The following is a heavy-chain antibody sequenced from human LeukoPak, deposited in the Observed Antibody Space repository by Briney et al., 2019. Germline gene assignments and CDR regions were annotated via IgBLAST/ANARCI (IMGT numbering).Heavy chain of an antibody. D-gene: IGHD3-22*01. V-gene: IGHV3-11*01. J-gene: IGHJ3*02. CDR1: GFTFSDYY. CDR3: ARDAYYYDSSSYYRNAFDI. CDR2: IYGIDSTI. Sequence: PGGSLRLSCAASGFTFSDYYMSWIRQAAGKGLERLSYIYGIDSTISYAASVKGRFTISRDNAKNSLYLQMNSLRAEDTAVYYCARDAYYYDSSSYYRNAFDIWGQGTVVTVSS.